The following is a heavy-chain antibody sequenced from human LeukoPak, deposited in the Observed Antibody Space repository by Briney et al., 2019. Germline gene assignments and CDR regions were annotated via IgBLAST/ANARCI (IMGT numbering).Heavy chain of an antibody. CDR1: GGSISSSNW. CDR3: ARGYGSGSYRPFDV. J-gene: IGHJ6*02. D-gene: IGHD3-10*01. V-gene: IGHV4-4*02. CDR2: IYHSGST. Sequence: PSETLSLTCAVSGGSISSSNWWSWARQPPGKGLEWIGEIYHSGSTNYNPSLKSRVTISVDKSKNQFSLKLSSVTAADTAVYYCARGYGSGSYRPFDVWGQGTTVTVSS.